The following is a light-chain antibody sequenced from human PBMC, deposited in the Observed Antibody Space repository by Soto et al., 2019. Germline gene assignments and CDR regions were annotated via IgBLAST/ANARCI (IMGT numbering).Light chain of an antibody. CDR3: SSPAGDNLYV. Sequence: QSVLTQPPSASGSPGQSVTISCTGTSTDVGGYYYVSWYQQHPGKAPKLIIYEVSKRPSGVPGRFSGSKSGNTASLTVSGLQAEDEADYYCSSPAGDNLYVFGTGTKLTVL. V-gene: IGLV2-8*01. CDR1: STDVGGYYY. J-gene: IGLJ1*01. CDR2: EVS.